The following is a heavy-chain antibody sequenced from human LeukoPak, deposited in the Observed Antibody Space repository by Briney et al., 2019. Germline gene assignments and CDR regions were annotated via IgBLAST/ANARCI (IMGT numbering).Heavy chain of an antibody. CDR3: EREGPYSSSRRGFDY. V-gene: IGHV4-34*01. Sequence: SETLSLTCAVYGGSFSGYYWSWIRQPPGKGLEWIGEINHSGSTNYNPSLKSRVTISVDTSKNQFSLKLSSVTAADTAVYYCEREGPYSSSRRGFDYWGQGTLVTVSS. CDR2: INHSGST. D-gene: IGHD6-13*01. J-gene: IGHJ4*02. CDR1: GGSFSGYY.